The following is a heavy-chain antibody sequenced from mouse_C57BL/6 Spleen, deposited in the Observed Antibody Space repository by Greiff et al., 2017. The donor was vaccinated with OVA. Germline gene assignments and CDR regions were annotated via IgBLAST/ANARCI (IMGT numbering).Heavy chain of an antibody. Sequence: EVQRVESGGGLVKPGGSLKLSCAASGFTFSSYAMSWVRQTPEQRLEWVATISAGGSYTYYPDNVKGRFTISRDNAKNNRYLQLSHLTSEDTAMYYCATDGEQLSPQLYCALDYGGQGTSVTVSS. J-gene: IGHJ4*01. D-gene: IGHD3-2*02. CDR3: ATDGEQLSPQLYCALDY. V-gene: IGHV5-4*01. CDR2: ISAGGSYT. CDR1: GFTFSSYA.